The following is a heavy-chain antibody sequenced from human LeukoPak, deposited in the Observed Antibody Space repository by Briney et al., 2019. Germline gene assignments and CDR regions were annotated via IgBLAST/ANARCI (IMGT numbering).Heavy chain of an antibody. D-gene: IGHD3-22*01. CDR2: INPSGGST. V-gene: IGHV1-46*01. J-gene: IGHJ4*02. Sequence: EASVKVSCKASGYTFTSYYMHWVRQAPGQGLEWMGIINPSGGSTSYAQKFQGRVTMTRDMSTSTVYMELSSLRSEDTAVYYCARTYYYDSSGYGFDYWGQGTLVTVSS. CDR3: ARTYYYDSSGYGFDY. CDR1: GYTFTSYY.